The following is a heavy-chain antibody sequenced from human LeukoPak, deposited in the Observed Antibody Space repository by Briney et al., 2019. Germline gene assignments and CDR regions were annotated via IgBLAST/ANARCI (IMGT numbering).Heavy chain of an antibody. CDR1: GYTFTSYG. D-gene: IGHD3-3*01. V-gene: IGHV1-2*02. Sequence: ASVKVSCKASGYTFTSYGISWVRQAPGQGLEWMGWINPNSGGTNYAQRFQGRVTMTRDTSINTAYMVLNRLRSDDTAVYYCATTGVDGWFDPWGQGTLVTVSS. J-gene: IGHJ5*02. CDR3: ATTGVDGWFDP. CDR2: INPNSGGT.